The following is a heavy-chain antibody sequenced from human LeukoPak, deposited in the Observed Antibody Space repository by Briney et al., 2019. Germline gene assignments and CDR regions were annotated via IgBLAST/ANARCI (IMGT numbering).Heavy chain of an antibody. CDR2: IWYDGSNK. CDR3: AKLLNRIAAAGTSVNY. CDR1: GFTFSSYG. V-gene: IGHV3-33*06. J-gene: IGHJ4*02. Sequence: GGSLRLSCAASGFTFSSYGMHWVRQAPGKGLEWVAVIWYDGSNKYYADSVKGRFTISRDDSKNTLYLQMNSLRAEDTAVYYCAKLLNRIAAAGTSVNYWGQGTLVTVSS. D-gene: IGHD6-13*01.